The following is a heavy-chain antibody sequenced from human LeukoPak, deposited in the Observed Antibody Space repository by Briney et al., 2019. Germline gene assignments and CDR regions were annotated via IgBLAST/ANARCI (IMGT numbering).Heavy chain of an antibody. CDR3: ARDQITAMVYCYFDY. CDR2: ISSSGSTI. D-gene: IGHD5-18*01. Sequence: GGSLRLSCAASGFTFSSYEMNWVRQAPGKGLEWVSYISSSGSTIYYADSVKGRFTISRDNAKNSLYLQMNSLRAEDTAVYYCARDQITAMVYCYFDYWGQGTLVTVSS. J-gene: IGHJ4*02. V-gene: IGHV3-48*03. CDR1: GFTFSSYE.